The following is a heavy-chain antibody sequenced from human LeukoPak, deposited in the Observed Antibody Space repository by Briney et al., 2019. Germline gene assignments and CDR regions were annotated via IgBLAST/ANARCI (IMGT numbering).Heavy chain of an antibody. CDR1: GFTFSGSA. J-gene: IGHJ4*02. V-gene: IGHV3-73*01. D-gene: IGHD2-15*01. CDR2: IRSKANSYAT. CDR3: AKAPLGRCTGVICYYIDY. Sequence: GGSLRLSCAASGFTFSGSAMHWVRQASGKGLEWVGRIRSKANSYATAYAASVKGRFTISRDNSKNTLYLQMNSLRAEDAAVYYCAKAPLGRCTGVICYYIDYWGQGTLVTVSS.